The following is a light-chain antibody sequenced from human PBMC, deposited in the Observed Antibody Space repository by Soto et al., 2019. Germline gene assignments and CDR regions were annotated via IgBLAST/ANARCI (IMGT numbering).Light chain of an antibody. Sequence: EVVLTQSPATLSLSPGEGATLSCRASQSIVNYLAWCQQKPGQAPRLLIYATSNRATGIPARFSGSGSGTEFTLTISSLQSEDFAVYYCQHYNNWPPGTFGQGTKVDIK. CDR1: QSIVNY. CDR3: QHYNNWPPGT. V-gene: IGKV3D-15*01. CDR2: ATS. J-gene: IGKJ1*01.